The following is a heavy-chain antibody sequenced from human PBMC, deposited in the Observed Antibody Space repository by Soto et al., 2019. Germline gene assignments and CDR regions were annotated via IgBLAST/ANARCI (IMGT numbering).Heavy chain of an antibody. D-gene: IGHD2-8*01. V-gene: IGHV4-59*01. Sequence: SETLSLTCTVSGGTISSWYWSWIRQPPGKGLEWIGYIYYSGSTNCNPSLKSRVTISVDTSKNQFSLKLSSVTAADTAVYYCARDIMGTNYYYYGMDVWGQGTTVTVSS. CDR3: ARDIMGTNYYYYGMDV. J-gene: IGHJ6*02. CDR1: GGTISSWY. CDR2: IYYSGST.